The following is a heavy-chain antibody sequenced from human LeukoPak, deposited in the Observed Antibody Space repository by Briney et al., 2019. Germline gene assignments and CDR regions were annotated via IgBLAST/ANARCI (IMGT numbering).Heavy chain of an antibody. CDR3: ARSSIIAAAGPYYFDY. CDR2: IIPIFGTA. D-gene: IGHD6-13*01. CDR1: GYTFTSYA. Sequence: SVKVSCKASGYTFTSYAISWVRQAPGQGLEWMGGIIPIFGTANYAQKFQGRVTITADKSTNTAYMELSSLRSEDTAVYYCARSSIIAAAGPYYFDYWGQGTLVTVSS. V-gene: IGHV1-69*06. J-gene: IGHJ4*02.